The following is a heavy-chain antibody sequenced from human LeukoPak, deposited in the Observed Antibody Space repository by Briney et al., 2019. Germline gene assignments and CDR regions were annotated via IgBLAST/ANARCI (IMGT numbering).Heavy chain of an antibody. CDR3: ARDPPIGYCSGGSCYHDY. D-gene: IGHD2-15*01. CDR1: GYTFTSYA. CDR2: INTNTGNP. V-gene: IGHV7-4-1*02. Sequence: ASVKVSCKASGYTFTSYAMNWVRQAPGQGLEWMGWINTNTGNPTYAQGFTGRFVFSLDTSVSTAYLQISSLKAEDTAVYCCARDPPIGYCSGGSCYHDYWGQGTLVTVSS. J-gene: IGHJ4*02.